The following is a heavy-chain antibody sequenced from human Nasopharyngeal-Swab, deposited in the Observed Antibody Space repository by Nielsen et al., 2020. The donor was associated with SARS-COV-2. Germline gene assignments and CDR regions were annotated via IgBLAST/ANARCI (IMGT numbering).Heavy chain of an antibody. V-gene: IGHV3-30*02. CDR1: GFTFSSYG. CDR3: AKDLGYCSSTSCVAGSFDY. Sequence: GESLKISCAASGFTFSSYGMHWVRQAPGKGLEWVAFIRYDGSNKYYADSVKGRFTISRDNSKNTLYLQMNSLRAEDTAVYYCAKDLGYCSSTSCVAGSFDYWGQGTLVTVSS. CDR2: IRYDGSNK. J-gene: IGHJ4*02. D-gene: IGHD2-2*01.